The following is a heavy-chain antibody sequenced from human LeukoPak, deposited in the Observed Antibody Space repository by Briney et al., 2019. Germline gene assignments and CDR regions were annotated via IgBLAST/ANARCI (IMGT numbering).Heavy chain of an antibody. CDR2: ISAYNGNT. CDR3: ARANAATKFDP. J-gene: IGHJ5*02. V-gene: IGHV1-18*01. Sequence: ASVKVSCKASGGTFSSYGISWVRQAPGQGLEWMGWISAYNGNTNYAQKLQGRVTMTTDTSTSTAYMELRSLRSDDTAVYYCARANAATKFDPWGQGTLVTVSS. CDR1: GGTFSSYG. D-gene: IGHD1-1*01.